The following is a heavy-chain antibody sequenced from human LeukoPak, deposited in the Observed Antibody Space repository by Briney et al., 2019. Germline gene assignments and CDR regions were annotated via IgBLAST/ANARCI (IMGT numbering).Heavy chain of an antibody. Sequence: ASVKVSCKASGYTFTGYYMHWVRQAPGQGLEWMGWINPNSGGTNYAQKFQGRVTMTRDTSISTAYMELSRLRSDDTAVYYCARVPRLGYCSSTSCLDAFDIWGQGTMVTVSS. D-gene: IGHD2-2*01. J-gene: IGHJ3*02. V-gene: IGHV1-2*02. CDR2: INPNSGGT. CDR3: ARVPRLGYCSSTSCLDAFDI. CDR1: GYTFTGYY.